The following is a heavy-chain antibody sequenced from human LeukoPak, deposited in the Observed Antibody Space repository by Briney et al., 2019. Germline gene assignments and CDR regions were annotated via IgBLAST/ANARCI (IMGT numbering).Heavy chain of an antibody. CDR3: ARDWYTRYLDY. Sequence: PGGSLRLSCAASGFTFSNYGMHWVRQAPGKGLEWVAVIWYDESNKYYADSVKGRFTISRDFSKNTLYLQMNSLRAEDTAVYYCARDWYTRYLDYWGQGTLVTVSS. CDR2: IWYDESNK. D-gene: IGHD6-13*01. J-gene: IGHJ4*02. CDR1: GFTFSNYG. V-gene: IGHV3-33*01.